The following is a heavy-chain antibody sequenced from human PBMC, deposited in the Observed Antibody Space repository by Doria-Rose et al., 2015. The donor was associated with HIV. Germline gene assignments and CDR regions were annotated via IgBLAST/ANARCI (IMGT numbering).Heavy chain of an antibody. CDR3: ARVLSGTYDY. J-gene: IGHJ4*02. CDR2: IFYTGST. D-gene: IGHD1-26*01. V-gene: IGHV4-59*01. Sequence: QVQLQESGPGLVKPSETLSLTCSVSGGSISHYYWSWIRQPPVKGLEYIGDIFYTGSTSYSPSLKSRVSISIDTSKNKFALRLSSVTAADTAVYYCARVLSGTYDYWGQGTLVTVSS. CDR1: GGSISHYY.